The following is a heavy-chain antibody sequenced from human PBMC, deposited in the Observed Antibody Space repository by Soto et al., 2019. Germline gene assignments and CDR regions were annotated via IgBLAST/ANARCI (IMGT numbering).Heavy chain of an antibody. CDR2: IIPILGIA. CDR3: ARGRDGYNLGAFDI. CDR1: GGTFSSYT. V-gene: IGHV1-69*02. Sequence: QVQLVQSGAEVKKPGSSVKVSCKASGGTFSSYTISWVRQAPGQGLEWMGRIIPILGIANYAQKFQGRVTITADKSTSTPYMELSSLRSEDTAVYYCARGRDGYNLGAFDIWGQGTMVTVSS. D-gene: IGHD5-12*01. J-gene: IGHJ3*02.